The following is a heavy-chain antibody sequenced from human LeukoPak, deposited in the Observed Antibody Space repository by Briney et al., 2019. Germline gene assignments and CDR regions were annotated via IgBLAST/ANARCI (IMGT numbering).Heavy chain of an antibody. CDR3: ARETTVYY. CDR1: GFTFSSYS. Sequence: GGSLRLSCVASGFTFSSYSMSWVRQAPGKGLEWISYISSGGSTIYYADSVKGRFTTSRGNAKNSLYLQMNSLGAEDTAVYYCARETTVYYWGQGTLVTVSS. CDR2: ISSGGSTI. V-gene: IGHV3-48*04. J-gene: IGHJ4*02. D-gene: IGHD4-17*01.